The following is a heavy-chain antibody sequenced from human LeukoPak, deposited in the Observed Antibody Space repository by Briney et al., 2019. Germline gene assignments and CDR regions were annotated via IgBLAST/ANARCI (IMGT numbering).Heavy chain of an antibody. CDR1: GFTFSDYD. J-gene: IGHJ4*02. Sequence: GGSLRLSCTASGFTFSDYDMNWVRLAPGKGLEWVSSISGRSSHMYYTDSAKGRLTISRDNAKNSLYLQMNSLRAEDTAVYYCARASPPLRTSAAGDFWGQGTLVTVSS. CDR3: ARASPPLRTSAAGDF. V-gene: IGHV3-21*06. CDR2: ISGRSSHM. D-gene: IGHD6-25*01.